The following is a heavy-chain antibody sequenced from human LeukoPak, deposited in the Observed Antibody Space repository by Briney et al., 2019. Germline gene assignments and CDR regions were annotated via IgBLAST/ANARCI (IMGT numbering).Heavy chain of an antibody. CDR1: GFTFSSYA. V-gene: IGHV3-30*04. D-gene: IGHD6-19*01. Sequence: AGRSLRLSCAASGFTFSSYAMHWGRQAPGRGLGWVVVVSYDGTNKYYADSVKGRFTISRDNSKNTLYLQLNSLRAEDTAVYYCALIAVAGTDYHYYGMDVWGQGTTVTVSS. J-gene: IGHJ6*02. CDR2: VSYDGTNK. CDR3: ALIAVAGTDYHYYGMDV.